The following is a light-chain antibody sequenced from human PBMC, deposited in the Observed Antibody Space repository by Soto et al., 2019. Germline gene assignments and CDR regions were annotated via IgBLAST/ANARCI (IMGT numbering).Light chain of an antibody. V-gene: IGKV3-20*01. CDR2: DAS. CDR3: QQYGSSLLT. J-gene: IGKJ1*01. CDR1: QSVSNSY. Sequence: EIVLTQSPGTLSLSPGERATPSCRTSQSVSNSYLAWYQQKPGQAPRLLIYDASSRATGIPDRFSGSGSGTDFTLTISRLEPEDFAVYYCQQYGSSLLTFGQGTKVDIK.